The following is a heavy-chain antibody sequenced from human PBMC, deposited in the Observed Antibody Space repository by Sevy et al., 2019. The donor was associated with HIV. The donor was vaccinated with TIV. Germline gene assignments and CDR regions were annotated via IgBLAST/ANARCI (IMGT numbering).Heavy chain of an antibody. CDR2: ISGSGGST. V-gene: IGHV3-23*01. CDR1: GFTFSSYA. CDR3: ARGGLGYCSSTSCYYYYYMDV. D-gene: IGHD2-2*01. Sequence: GGSLRLSCAASGFTFSSYAMSWVRQAPGKGLEWVSAISGSGGSTYYADSVKGRFTISRDNSKNTLDLQMNSLRAEDTAVYYCARGGLGYCSSTSCYYYYYMDVWGKGTTVTVSS. J-gene: IGHJ6*03.